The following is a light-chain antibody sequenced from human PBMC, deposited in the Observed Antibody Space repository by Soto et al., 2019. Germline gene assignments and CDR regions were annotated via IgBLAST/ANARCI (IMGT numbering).Light chain of an antibody. CDR3: QQRSNWSWT. CDR1: QSVNSY. Sequence: EIVLTQSPATLSLSPGERATLSCRASQSVNSYLACYQQKPGQAPRLLIYDASNRATGIPARFSGSGSGTDFTLTISSLEPEDFAVYYCQQRSNWSWTFGQGTKVQIK. CDR2: DAS. V-gene: IGKV3-11*01. J-gene: IGKJ1*01.